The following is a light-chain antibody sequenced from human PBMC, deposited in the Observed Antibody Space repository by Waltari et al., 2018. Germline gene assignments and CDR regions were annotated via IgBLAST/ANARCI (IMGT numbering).Light chain of an antibody. Sequence: SYVLTQPPSVSVAPGKTARITCGGNNIGSKSAHWYQQKPGQAPLLVVYDDRDRRSGIPERFSASNSGNTATMTISRVEDGDEADYYCQVWDTTSNHVVFGGGTKLTVL. CDR3: QVWDTTSNHVV. CDR2: DDR. V-gene: IGLV3-21*03. J-gene: IGLJ2*01. CDR1: NIGSKS.